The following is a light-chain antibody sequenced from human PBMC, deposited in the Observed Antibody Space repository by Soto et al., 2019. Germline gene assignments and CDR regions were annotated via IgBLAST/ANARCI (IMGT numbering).Light chain of an antibody. Sequence: QSALTQPASVSGSPGQSITISCTGTSSDVGGYNYVSWYQQHPGKAPKLMIYEVSNRPSGVSNRFPGSKSGNTASLTISGLQAEDEADYYCSSYTSSLYVFGTGTKVTVL. J-gene: IGLJ1*01. V-gene: IGLV2-14*01. CDR3: SSYTSSLYV. CDR1: SSDVGGYNY. CDR2: EVS.